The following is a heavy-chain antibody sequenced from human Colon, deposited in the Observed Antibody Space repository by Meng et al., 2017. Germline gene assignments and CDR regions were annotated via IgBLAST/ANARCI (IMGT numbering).Heavy chain of an antibody. CDR1: GFTFGDHY. J-gene: IGHJ4*02. Sequence: QVQLGESGGGGGKPGESLRLSCAASGFTFGDHYMSWVRQAPGKGLEWVSYISSSGSSLYYADSVKGRFTISRDNAENSLFLHMDNLRVEDSAVYYCVRGFPSSDWGQGTLVTVSS. CDR2: ISSSGSSL. V-gene: IGHV3-11*01. CDR3: VRGFPSSD.